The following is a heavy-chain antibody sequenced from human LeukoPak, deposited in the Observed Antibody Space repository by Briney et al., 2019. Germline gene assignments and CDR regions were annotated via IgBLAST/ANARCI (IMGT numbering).Heavy chain of an antibody. J-gene: IGHJ6*03. Sequence: GGSLRLSCAASEFTFISYWMTWVRQAPGKGLEWVANIKQDGSEKYYVDSVKGRFTISRDNAKNSLYLQMNSLRAEDTAVYYCARADSSIAARLSRSSIFNYYYYMDVWGKGTTVTVSS. CDR1: EFTFISYW. CDR3: ARADSSIAARLSRSSIFNYYYYMDV. D-gene: IGHD6-6*01. CDR2: IKQDGSEK. V-gene: IGHV3-7*01.